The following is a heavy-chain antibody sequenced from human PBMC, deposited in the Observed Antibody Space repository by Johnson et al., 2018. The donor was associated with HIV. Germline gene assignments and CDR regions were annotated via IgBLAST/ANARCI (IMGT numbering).Heavy chain of an antibody. V-gene: IGHV3-30*18. J-gene: IGHJ3*02. CDR1: GFTFSSYG. D-gene: IGHD3-3*01. CDR2: ISYDGSNK. Sequence: QMLLVESGGGVVQPGRSLRLSCAASGFTFSSYGMHWVRQAPGKGLEWVAVISYDGSNKYYADSVKGRFTISRDNSKNTLYLQMNSLRAEDTAVYYCAKHQWVSSGAFDIWGQGTMVTVSS. CDR3: AKHQWVSSGAFDI.